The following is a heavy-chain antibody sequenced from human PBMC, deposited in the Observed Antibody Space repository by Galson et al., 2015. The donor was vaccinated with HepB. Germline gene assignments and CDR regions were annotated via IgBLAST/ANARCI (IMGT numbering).Heavy chain of an antibody. Sequence: SVKVSCKASGGTFSSHAINWVRQAPGQGLEWMGRIIPILALVNYAQKFQGRVKITADKSTSTAYMELSSLRSEDTAVYYCARAYDIVSGNGYKPDLWGQGTLVTVSS. CDR3: ARAYDIVSGNGYKPDL. J-gene: IGHJ4*02. V-gene: IGHV1-69*04. CDR1: GGTFSSHA. D-gene: IGHD5-24*01. CDR2: IIPILALV.